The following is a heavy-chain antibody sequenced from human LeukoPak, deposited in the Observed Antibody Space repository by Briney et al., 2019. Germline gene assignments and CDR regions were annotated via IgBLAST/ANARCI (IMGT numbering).Heavy chain of an antibody. CDR2: IHISGST. CDR1: GFTVTSTY. J-gene: IGHJ4*02. V-gene: IGHV3-66*01. D-gene: IGHD2/OR15-2a*01. Sequence: GGSLKLSCAASGFTVTSTYITWVRQAPGKGLEWVSIIHISGSTYYADSVRGRFTISRDNSKNTVYLQMNSLRADDTAVYYCARAVEYLPLDYWGQGTLVAVSS. CDR3: ARAVEYLPLDY.